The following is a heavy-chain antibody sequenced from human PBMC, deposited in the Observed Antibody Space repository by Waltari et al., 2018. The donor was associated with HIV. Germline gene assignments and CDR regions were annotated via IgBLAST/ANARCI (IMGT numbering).Heavy chain of an antibody. CDR2: MEWEDDK. J-gene: IGHJ6*02. V-gene: IGHV2-70*15. CDR3: ARIRGSSSSSFRPNRRYYFYYGMDV. Sequence: QVTLRQSGPALVKPTQTLPLTCTFSGFSLSTSGMCVSWIRPPPGKALEWLARMEWEDDKDYSTALKTMLTISKDTSKNRVVLTMTNMDPVDTATYYCARIRGSSSSSFRPNRRYYFYYGMDVWGQGTTVTVTS. CDR1: GFSLSTSGMC. D-gene: IGHD6-6*01.